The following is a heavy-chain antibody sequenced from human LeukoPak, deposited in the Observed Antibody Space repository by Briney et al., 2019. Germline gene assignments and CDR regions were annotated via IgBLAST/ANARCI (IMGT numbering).Heavy chain of an antibody. CDR3: ARDVEMATIIAFDI. Sequence: PSETLSLTCTVSGGSISSGSYYWSWVRQPGGKGLEWIGRIYTSGSTNYNPSLKSRVTISVDTSKNQFSLKLSSVTAADTAVYYCARDVEMATIIAFDIWGQGTMVTVSS. J-gene: IGHJ3*02. CDR2: IYTSGST. CDR1: GGSISSGSYY. V-gene: IGHV4-61*02. D-gene: IGHD5-24*01.